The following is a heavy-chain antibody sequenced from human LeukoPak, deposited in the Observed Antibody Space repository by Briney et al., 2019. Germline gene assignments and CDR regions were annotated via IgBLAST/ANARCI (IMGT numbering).Heavy chain of an antibody. V-gene: IGHV4-31*03. CDR3: ARAPRELERPFDY. J-gene: IGHJ4*02. Sequence: PSETLSLTCTVSGDSISSGNYYWTWIRQHPGKCLEWIGYIYYSGSTYYNPSLKSRVTISVDTSKNQFSLKLSSVTAADTAVYYCARAPRELERPFDYWGQGTLVTVSS. CDR2: IYYSGST. CDR1: GDSISSGNYY. D-gene: IGHD1-1*01.